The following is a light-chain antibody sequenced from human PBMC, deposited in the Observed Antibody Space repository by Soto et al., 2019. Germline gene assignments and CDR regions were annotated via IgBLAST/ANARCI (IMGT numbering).Light chain of an antibody. CDR1: QSISSS. J-gene: IGKJ5*01. Sequence: DIPMTQSPSTLSASIGDRVTITCRASQSISSSLVWYQQKPGKAPKLLIYNASSLESGIPSRFSGSGSGTEFTLTISSLQPDDFATYYCQQYNSYPITFGQGTRLEIQ. CDR2: NAS. V-gene: IGKV1-5*03. CDR3: QQYNSYPIT.